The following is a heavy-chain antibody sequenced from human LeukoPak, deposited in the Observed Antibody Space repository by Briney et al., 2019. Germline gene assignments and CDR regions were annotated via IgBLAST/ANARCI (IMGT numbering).Heavy chain of an antibody. CDR1: GGSISSYY. J-gene: IGHJ3*02. CDR3: ARWTLRVGATRADAFDI. CDR2: IYNSGST. D-gene: IGHD1-26*01. Sequence: SETLSLTCTVSGGSISSYYWSWIRQPAGKGLEWIGHIYNSGSTNYNPSLKGRVTMSVATSKNQFSLHLSSVTAADTAVYYCARWTLRVGATRADAFDIWGQGTMVTVSS. V-gene: IGHV4-4*07.